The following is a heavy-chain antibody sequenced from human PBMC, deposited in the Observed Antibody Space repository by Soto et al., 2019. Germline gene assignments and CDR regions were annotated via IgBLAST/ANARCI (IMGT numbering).Heavy chain of an antibody. CDR3: ARLRLAATANWYFDL. Sequence: QVQLQESGPGLVKPSETLSLTCTVSGGSVSSGRYYWSWIRQPPGKGLEWIGYVYYSGSTNYNPSLKSRVTESVDTSKTQFALKLSSVTAADTAVYYCARLRLAATANWYFDLWGRGTLVTVSS. CDR2: VYYSGST. V-gene: IGHV4-61*01. D-gene: IGHD4-17*01. J-gene: IGHJ2*01. CDR1: GGSVSSGRYY.